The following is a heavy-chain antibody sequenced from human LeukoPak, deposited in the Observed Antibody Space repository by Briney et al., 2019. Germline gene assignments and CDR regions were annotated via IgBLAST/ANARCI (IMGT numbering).Heavy chain of an antibody. CDR1: SGSVSSGNYY. V-gene: IGHV4-39*01. CDR2: THYSGST. CDR3: ARRRKDLNWFDP. Sequence: SETLSLTCTVSSGSVSSGNYYWTWIRQPPGKGLEWIGNTHYSGSTYYNPSLKSRATISADTSKNQFSLNLNSVTAADTAVYYCARRRKDLNWFDPWGQGTLVTVSS. J-gene: IGHJ5*02.